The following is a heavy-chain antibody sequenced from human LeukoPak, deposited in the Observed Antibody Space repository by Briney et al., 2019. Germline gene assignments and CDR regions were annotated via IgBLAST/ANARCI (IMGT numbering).Heavy chain of an antibody. CDR2: IWYDGSNK. CDR1: RFTFSNYG. Sequence: GGSLRLSCAASRFTFSNYGIHWVRQAPGKGLEWVAVIWYDGSNKYYVDSVKGRFTISRDNPKNTVYLQMNSLRAEDTAVYYCARVNGDYILDYWGQGTLVTVSS. CDR3: ARVNGDYILDY. V-gene: IGHV3-33*01. J-gene: IGHJ4*02. D-gene: IGHD4-17*01.